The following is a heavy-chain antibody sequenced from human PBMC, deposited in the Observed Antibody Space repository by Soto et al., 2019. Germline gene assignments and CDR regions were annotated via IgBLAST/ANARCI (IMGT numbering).Heavy chain of an antibody. V-gene: IGHV3-48*02. CDR1: GLTFSSYR. J-gene: IGHJ4*02. D-gene: IGHD2-2*01. CDR3: ARDSDVHCSSNTCPVDY. CDR2: ISSTSSTK. Sequence: GGSLRLSCAASGLTFSSYRMDWVRQAPGKGLEWVSYISSTSSTKYYADSVKGRFTISRDNAKNSLYLQMNSLRDEDTAVYYCARDSDVHCSSNTCPVDYWGQGT.